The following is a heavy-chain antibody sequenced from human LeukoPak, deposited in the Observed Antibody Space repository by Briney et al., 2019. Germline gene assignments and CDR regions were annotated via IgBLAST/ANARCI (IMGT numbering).Heavy chain of an antibody. V-gene: IGHV1-2*02. CDR2: INPNSGGT. CDR1: GYTFTGYY. J-gene: IGHJ4*02. Sequence: ASVKVSCKASGYTFTGYYMHWVRQAPGQGLEWMGWINPNSGGTNYAQKFQGRVTMTRDTSISTAYMELSRLRSDDTAVYYYAREDIVLMVYAYFDYWGQGTLVTVSS. D-gene: IGHD2-8*01. CDR3: AREDIVLMVYAYFDY.